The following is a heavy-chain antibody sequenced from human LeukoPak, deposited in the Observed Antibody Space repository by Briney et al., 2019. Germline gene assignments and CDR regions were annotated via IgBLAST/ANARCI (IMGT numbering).Heavy chain of an antibody. Sequence: GGSLRLSCAASGFTFSDYYMSWIRQAPGKGLEWVSYISNSGSSSGITIYYADSVKGRFTISRDNAKNSLYLQMNSLRAEDTAVYYCARPRATRGIDYSGQGTLVTVSS. CDR3: ARPRATRGIDY. J-gene: IGHJ4*02. CDR1: GFTFSDYY. V-gene: IGHV3-11*04. D-gene: IGHD5-12*01. CDR2: ISNSGSSSGITI.